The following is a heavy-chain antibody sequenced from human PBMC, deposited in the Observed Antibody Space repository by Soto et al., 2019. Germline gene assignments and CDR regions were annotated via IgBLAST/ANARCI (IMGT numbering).Heavy chain of an antibody. CDR3: ARSSHSSSGSYYNYFDF. J-gene: IGHJ4*02. V-gene: IGHV2-70*04. CDR2: IDWDDDK. Sequence: LILLRPFSSFSLITSPIRPRWIFQSPEEALEWLARIDWDDDKFYSTSLKTRLTISKDTSKNHVVLTMTNMDPVDTATYYCARSSHSSSGSYYNYFDFWGRGTLVTFSS. CDR1: SFSLITSPIR. D-gene: IGHD3-10*01.